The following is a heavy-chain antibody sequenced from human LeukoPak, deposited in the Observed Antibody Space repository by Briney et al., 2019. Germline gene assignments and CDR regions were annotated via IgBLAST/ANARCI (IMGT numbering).Heavy chain of an antibody. D-gene: IGHD3-22*01. CDR2: INSDGINT. V-gene: IGHV3-74*01. CDR1: GFTFSNYR. Sequence: PGGSLRLSCAASGFTFSNYRMHWVRQARGKGLVWVSRINSDGINTSYADSVKGRFTISRDNAKNTLNLQMNSLRAEDTAVYYCARGLGQYYDTSDNWFDPWGQGTLVTVSS. CDR3: ARGLGQYYDTSDNWFDP. J-gene: IGHJ5*02.